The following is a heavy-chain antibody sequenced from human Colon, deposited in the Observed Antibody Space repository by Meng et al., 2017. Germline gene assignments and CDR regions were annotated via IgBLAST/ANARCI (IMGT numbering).Heavy chain of an antibody. V-gene: IGHV1-18*01. D-gene: IGHD1-14*01. Sequence: QVQLVQFGAEVKKPGASVKVSCQASCYTFTSYGISWVRQAPGQGLEWMGWISAYNGNTNYAQKLQGRVTMTTDTSTSTAYMELRSLRSDDTAVYYCARGGILSPVGHYDSGPPYYWGQGTLVTVSS. J-gene: IGHJ4*02. CDR2: ISAYNGNT. CDR1: CYTFTSYG. CDR3: ARGGILSPVGHYDSGPPYY.